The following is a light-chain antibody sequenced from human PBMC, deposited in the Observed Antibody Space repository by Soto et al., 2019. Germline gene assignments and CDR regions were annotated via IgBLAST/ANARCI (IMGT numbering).Light chain of an antibody. CDR3: QQHINWPLT. CDR2: GAS. Sequence: ELVMTQSPATMSESPGERATLPCRASQSVSSNLAWYQQKPGQAPRLLIYGASTRATGIPARFSGSGSGADFTLTISSLEPEDFALYYCQQHINWPLTFGGGTKVEIK. J-gene: IGKJ4*01. V-gene: IGKV3-15*01. CDR1: QSVSSN.